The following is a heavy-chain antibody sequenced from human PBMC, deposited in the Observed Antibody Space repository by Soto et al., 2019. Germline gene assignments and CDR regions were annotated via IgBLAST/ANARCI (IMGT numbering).Heavy chain of an antibody. CDR2: IIPIFGTA. J-gene: IGHJ4*02. Sequence: GASVKVSCKASGGTFSSYAISWVRQAPGQGLEWMGGIIPIFGTANYAQKFQGRVTITADKSTSTAYMELSSLRSEDTAVYYCATEPHGDGYIYWGDYWGQGTLVTVSS. CDR3: ATEPHGDGYIYWGDY. D-gene: IGHD5-12*01. V-gene: IGHV1-69*06. CDR1: GGTFSSYA.